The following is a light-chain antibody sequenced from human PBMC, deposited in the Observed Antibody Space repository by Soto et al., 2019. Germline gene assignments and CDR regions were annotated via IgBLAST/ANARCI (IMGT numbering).Light chain of an antibody. J-gene: IGKJ1*01. CDR2: LGS. Sequence: DIVMTQSPLSLPVTPGEPASISCRSSQSLLYSNGYNYLDWYLQKPGQSPQLLIYLGSNRASGVPDRFSGSGSGTDFTLKISRVEAEDVGVYYCMQSLVGRTFGRGTKVEIK. V-gene: IGKV2-28*01. CDR1: QSLLYSNGYNY. CDR3: MQSLVGRT.